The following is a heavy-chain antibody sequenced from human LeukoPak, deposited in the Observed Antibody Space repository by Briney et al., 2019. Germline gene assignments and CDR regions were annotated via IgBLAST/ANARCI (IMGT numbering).Heavy chain of an antibody. CDR2: ISWNSGSI. CDR1: GFIFNNYA. V-gene: IGHV3-9*01. CDR3: AKDISRYSSSWFRVGYYYYYGMDV. D-gene: IGHD6-13*01. J-gene: IGHJ6*02. Sequence: GGSLRLSCAGSGFIFNNYAMHWVRQAPGKGLEWVSGISWNSGSIGYADSVKGRFTISRDNAKNSLYLQMNSLRAEDTALYYCAKDISRYSSSWFRVGYYYYYGMDVWGQGTTVTVSS.